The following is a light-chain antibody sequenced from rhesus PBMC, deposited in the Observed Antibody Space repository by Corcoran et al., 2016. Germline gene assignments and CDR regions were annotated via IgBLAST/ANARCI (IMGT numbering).Light chain of an antibody. CDR3: QQGFGVPPT. Sequence: DIQMTQSPSSLSASRGERVTITCRASENVNNQLNWYQQKPGKAPKFLTYKASHLQDGVPSRVSGIGSGTGYTFTISSLRAEYVATYYCQQGFGVPPTCGGGPKV. CDR2: KAS. CDR1: ENVNNQ. V-gene: IGKV1-74*01. J-gene: IGKJ4*01.